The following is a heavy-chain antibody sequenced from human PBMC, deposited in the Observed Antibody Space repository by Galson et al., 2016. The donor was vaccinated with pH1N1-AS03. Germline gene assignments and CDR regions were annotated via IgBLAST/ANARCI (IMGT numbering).Heavy chain of an antibody. CDR2: IYGGGDT. CDR3: AREPWGSTQGEY. D-gene: IGHD3-16*01. Sequence: SLRLSCAASGFTINNNYMSWVRQAPGKGLEWVSVIYGGGDTSYADSVKGRFTISRDNSKNTVYLQMNSLRVEDTAVYHCAREPWGSTQGEYWGQGTLVTVSS. J-gene: IGHJ4*02. V-gene: IGHV3-53*01. CDR1: GFTINNNY.